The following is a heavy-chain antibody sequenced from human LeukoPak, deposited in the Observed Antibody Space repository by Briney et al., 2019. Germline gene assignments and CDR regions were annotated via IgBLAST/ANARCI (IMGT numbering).Heavy chain of an antibody. Sequence: GGSLRLSCAASGFTLSSYWMNWVRQAPGKGLEWVAVISYDGSNKYYADSVKGRFTISRDNSKNTLYLQMNSLRAEDTAVYYCARDEGYSSGWYTGDLIDYWGQGTLVTVSS. J-gene: IGHJ4*02. CDR2: ISYDGSNK. CDR1: GFTLSSYW. CDR3: ARDEGYSSGWYTGDLIDY. V-gene: IGHV3-30*03. D-gene: IGHD6-19*01.